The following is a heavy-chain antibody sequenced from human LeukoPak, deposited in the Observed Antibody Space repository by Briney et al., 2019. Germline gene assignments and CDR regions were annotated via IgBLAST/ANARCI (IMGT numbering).Heavy chain of an antibody. Sequence: GASVKVSCKVSGYTLTELSMHWVRQAPGKGREWMGGFDPEDAETIYAQKFQGGVTMTEDTSTDTAYMELSSLRSEDTAVYYCATENASGSYFDYWGQGTLVTVTS. CDR1: GYTLTELS. V-gene: IGHV1-24*01. J-gene: IGHJ4*02. CDR2: FDPEDAET. D-gene: IGHD3-10*01. CDR3: ATENASGSYFDY.